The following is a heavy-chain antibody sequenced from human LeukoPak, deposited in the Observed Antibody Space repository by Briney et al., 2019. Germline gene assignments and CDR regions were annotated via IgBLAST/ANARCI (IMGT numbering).Heavy chain of an antibody. J-gene: IGHJ4*02. CDR3: ARGRGGSYHRDNYFDY. CDR1: GGSFSGYY. V-gene: IGHV4-34*01. CDR2: SNHSGST. Sequence: SETLSLTCAVYGGSFSGYYWSWLRQPPGKGVEWIGESNHSGSTNYNPSLKSRVTISVDTSKNQFSLKLSSVTAADTAVYYCARGRGGSYHRDNYFDYWGQGTLVTVSS. D-gene: IGHD1-26*01.